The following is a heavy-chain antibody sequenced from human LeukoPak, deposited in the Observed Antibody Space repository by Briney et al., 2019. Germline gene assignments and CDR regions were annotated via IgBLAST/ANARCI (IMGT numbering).Heavy chain of an antibody. CDR3: ARGGGVCAGSGLRPWNYFDY. J-gene: IGHJ4*02. CDR2: ISYCWST. D-gene: IGHD6-19*01. Sequence: SETLPITCTDCGGSISSRSYYWRWIRPPPGKELAWVDYISYCWSTNYNPSLQSRVTIPVDTHNNQFSLKLSSAPAPDTAVSYYARGGGVCAGSGLRPWNYFDYWGQGSLVIVSS. V-gene: IGHV4-61*05. CDR1: GGSISSRSYY.